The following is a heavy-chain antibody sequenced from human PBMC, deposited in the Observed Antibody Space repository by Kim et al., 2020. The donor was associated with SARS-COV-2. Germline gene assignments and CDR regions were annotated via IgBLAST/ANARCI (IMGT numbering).Heavy chain of an antibody. CDR2: IIPIFGTA. J-gene: IGHJ6*02. CDR1: GGTFSSYA. D-gene: IGHD1-20*01. Sequence: SVKVSCKASGGTFSSYAISWVRQAPGQGLEWMGGIIPIFGTANYAQKFQGRVTITADESTSTAYMELSSLRSEDTAVYYCARGGMGPGPLYGMDVWGQGTTVTVSS. CDR3: ARGGMGPGPLYGMDV. V-gene: IGHV1-69*13.